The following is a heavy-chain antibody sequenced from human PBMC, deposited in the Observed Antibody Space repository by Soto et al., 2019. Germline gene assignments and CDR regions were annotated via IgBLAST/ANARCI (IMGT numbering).Heavy chain of an antibody. CDR3: ARSYYYDSTGYYRTFDY. V-gene: IGHV5-51*01. CDR1: GYRFSTFW. D-gene: IGHD3-22*01. Sequence: GESLKISCKVSGYRFSTFWIGWVRQMPGKGLEWVAIIYPDQSRAMYSPAFQGQVTISRDNSENTLYLQMNSLRAADTALYFCARSYYYDSTGYYRTFDYWGPGTLVTVSS. J-gene: IGHJ4*02. CDR2: IYPDQSRA.